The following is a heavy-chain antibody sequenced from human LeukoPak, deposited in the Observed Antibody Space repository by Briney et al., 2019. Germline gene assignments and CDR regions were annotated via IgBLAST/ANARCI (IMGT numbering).Heavy chain of an antibody. V-gene: IGHV4-61*02. J-gene: IGHJ1*01. D-gene: IGHD3-22*01. CDR3: ARAIRYDSNGYYFSPEEYFQH. CDR1: GGSISSGSYY. Sequence: SQTLSLTCTVSGGSISSGSYYWSWIRQPAGKGLEWIGRICTSGSSNYNPSLKSRVTISVDTSKNQFSLKLSSVTAADTAVYYCARAIRYDSNGYYFSPEEYFQHWGQGTLVTVSS. CDR2: ICTSGSS.